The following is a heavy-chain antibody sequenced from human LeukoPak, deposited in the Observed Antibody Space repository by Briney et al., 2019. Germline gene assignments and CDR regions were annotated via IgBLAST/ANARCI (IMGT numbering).Heavy chain of an antibody. CDR1: GYIFSDYY. V-gene: IGHV1-2*02. D-gene: IGHD2-21*01. Sequence: ASVKVSCKASGYIFSDYYIHWVRQAPGRGVEWMGWITRYSGATKFAQKFQGRVTLTRDTSISTAYVELTNLASDDTAGYYCVSWAGGNSDVASFDYWGQGTLVIVSS. CDR3: VSWAGGNSDVASFDY. J-gene: IGHJ4*02. CDR2: ITRYSGAT.